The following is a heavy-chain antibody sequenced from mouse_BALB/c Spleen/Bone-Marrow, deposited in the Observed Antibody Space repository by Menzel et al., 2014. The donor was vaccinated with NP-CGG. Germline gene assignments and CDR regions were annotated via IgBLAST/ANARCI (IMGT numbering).Heavy chain of an antibody. Sequence: QVQLQQPGAELVMPGASVKMSCKASGNTFTDYWMHWVKQRPGQGLEWIGAIDTSDSYTSYNQKFKGKATLTVDESSSTAYMQLSSLTSEDSAVYYCAFYYGNYGDYWGQGTTLTVSS. D-gene: IGHD2-1*01. CDR2: IDTSDSYT. J-gene: IGHJ2*01. CDR3: AFYYGNYGDY. V-gene: IGHV1-69*01. CDR1: GNTFTDYW.